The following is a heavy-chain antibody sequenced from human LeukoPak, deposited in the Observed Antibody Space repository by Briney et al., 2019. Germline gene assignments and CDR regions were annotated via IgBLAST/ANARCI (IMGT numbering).Heavy chain of an antibody. D-gene: IGHD3-16*01. V-gene: IGHV3-23*01. CDR2: ISVSGNT. CDR3: ARPIMASAFDI. CDR1: GFTLSSYA. Sequence: PGGSLRLSCAASGFTLSSYAMSWVRQGPGKGLEWVSAISVSGNTYHADSVKGRFTISRDSSENTLYLHMNSLRAEDTAVYFCARPIMASAFDIWGQGTMVTVSS. J-gene: IGHJ3*02.